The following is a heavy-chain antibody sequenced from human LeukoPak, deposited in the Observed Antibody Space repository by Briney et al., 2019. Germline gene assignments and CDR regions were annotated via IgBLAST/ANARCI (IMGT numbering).Heavy chain of an antibody. J-gene: IGHJ4*02. V-gene: IGHV4-39*01. CDR1: GDSISSSTYC. Sequence: PSDTLSLTCTVSGDSISSSTYCWGWIRQPPGKGLEWIGSIFYCGGTYYNPSLKSRVTIYVDTSKNQFSLKLSSVTAADTAVYYCARHASRAYGSGSYNFDYWGQGTLVTVSS. CDR3: ARHASRAYGSGSYNFDY. D-gene: IGHD3-10*01. CDR2: IFYCGGT.